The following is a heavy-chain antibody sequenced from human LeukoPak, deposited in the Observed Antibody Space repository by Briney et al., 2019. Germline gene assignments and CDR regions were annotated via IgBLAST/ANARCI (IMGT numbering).Heavy chain of an antibody. Sequence: PGGSLRLSCAVSGXTFSSSAVSWLRQVPGKGLVWVSVISGSGGTKYSADSVKGRFTISRDNSKNTLYLEMNSLRGEDTAVYYCAKAFFFREGYYFDYWGQGTLVTVSS. CDR2: ISGSGGTK. J-gene: IGHJ4*02. CDR1: GXTFSSSA. CDR3: AKAFFFREGYYFDY. V-gene: IGHV3-23*01. D-gene: IGHD1-26*01.